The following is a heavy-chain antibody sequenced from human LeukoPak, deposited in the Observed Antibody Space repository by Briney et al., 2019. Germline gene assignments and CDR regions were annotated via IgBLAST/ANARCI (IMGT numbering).Heavy chain of an antibody. CDR2: ISAYNGNT. V-gene: IGHV1-18*01. D-gene: IGHD3-22*01. J-gene: IGHJ4*02. Sequence: ASVKVSCKAPGYTFTSYGISWVRQAPGQGLEWMGWISAYNGNTNYAQKLQGRVTMTTDTSTSTAYMELRSLRSDDTAVYYCARSKAYYYDSSGDYWGQGTLVTVSS. CDR3: ARSKAYYYDSSGDY. CDR1: GYTFTSYG.